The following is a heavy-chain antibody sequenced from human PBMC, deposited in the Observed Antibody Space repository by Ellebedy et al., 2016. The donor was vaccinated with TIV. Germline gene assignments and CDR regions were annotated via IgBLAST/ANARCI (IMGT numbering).Heavy chain of an antibody. Sequence: SETLSLXXTVSGGSISSYYWSWIRQPAGKGLEWIGRIYASGGTNYNPSLKSRVTVSLDTSKNQFSLKLSSVTAADTAVYYCARRTPSGSYNYFAYWGQGILVTVSS. J-gene: IGHJ4*02. CDR3: ARRTPSGSYNYFAY. CDR2: IYASGGT. D-gene: IGHD1-26*01. CDR1: GGSISSYY. V-gene: IGHV4-4*07.